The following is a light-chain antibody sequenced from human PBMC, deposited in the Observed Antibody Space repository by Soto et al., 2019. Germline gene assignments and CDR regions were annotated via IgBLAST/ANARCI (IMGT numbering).Light chain of an antibody. CDR3: CSYAGSYTML. CDR1: SSDVGGYNY. J-gene: IGLJ2*01. CDR2: GVS. Sequence: QSALTQPRSVSGSPGQSVTISCTGTSSDVGGYNYVSWHQQKPGKAPKLIIYGVSERPSGVPVRFSGSKSGNTASLTISGLLAEDEADYYCCSYAGSYTMLFGGGTKLTVL. V-gene: IGLV2-11*01.